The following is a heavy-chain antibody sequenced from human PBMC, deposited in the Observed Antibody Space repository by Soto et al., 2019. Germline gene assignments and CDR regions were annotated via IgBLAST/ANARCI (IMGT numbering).Heavy chain of an antibody. CDR1: GGTFSSYA. CDR3: ARSQGSSTSLELYYYYYYGMDV. J-gene: IGHJ6*02. Sequence: QVQLVQSGAEVKKPGSSVKVSCKASGGTFSSYAISWVRQAPGQGLEWMGGIIPNSGTANYAQKFQGRVTITADESTRTAYLELSSLRSEDTAVYYCARSQGSSTSLELYYYYYYGMDVWGQGTTVTVSS. CDR2: IIPNSGTA. V-gene: IGHV1-69*01. D-gene: IGHD2-2*01.